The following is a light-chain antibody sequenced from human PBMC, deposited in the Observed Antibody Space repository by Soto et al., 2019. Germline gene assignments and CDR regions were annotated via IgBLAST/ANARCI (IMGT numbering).Light chain of an antibody. V-gene: IGLV4-69*01. CDR2: LNSDGSH. Sequence: QLVLTQSPSASASLGASVKLTCTLSSGHSSYAIAWHQQQPEKGPRYLMKLNSDGSHSKGDGIPDRFSGSSSGAERYLIISGLQSEDEADYYCQTWGTGIHVFGPGTKVTVL. CDR3: QTWGTGIHV. J-gene: IGLJ1*01. CDR1: SGHSSYA.